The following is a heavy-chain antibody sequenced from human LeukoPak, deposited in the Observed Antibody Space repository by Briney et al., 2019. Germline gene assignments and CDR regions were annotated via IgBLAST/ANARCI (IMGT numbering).Heavy chain of an antibody. CDR1: GGSISSSTYY. V-gene: IGHV4-39*01. D-gene: IGHD6-6*01. CDR3: ARSKSSSSSDAFDI. CDR2: IYYSGST. J-gene: IGHJ3*02. Sequence: SETLPLTCTVSGGSISSSTYYWGWIRQPPGKGLEWIGNIYYSGSTYYNPSLKSRVTISVDTSKNQFSLKLTSVTAADTTVYYCARSKSSSSSDAFDIWGQGTMVTVSS.